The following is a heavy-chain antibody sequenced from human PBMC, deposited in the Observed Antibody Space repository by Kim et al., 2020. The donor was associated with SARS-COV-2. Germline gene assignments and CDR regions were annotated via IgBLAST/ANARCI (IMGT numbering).Heavy chain of an antibody. D-gene: IGHD6-19*01. CDR3: ARDGSGYRKKNYYYGMDV. V-gene: IGHV4-30-2*04. Sequence: LKSRVTISVDTSKNQFILKLSSVTAADTAVYYCARDGSGYRKKNYYYGMDVWGQGTTVIVSS. J-gene: IGHJ6*02.